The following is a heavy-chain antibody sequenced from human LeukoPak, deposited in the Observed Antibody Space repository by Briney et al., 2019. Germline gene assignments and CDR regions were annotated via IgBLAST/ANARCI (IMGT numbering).Heavy chain of an antibody. V-gene: IGHV4-59*01. D-gene: IGHD2-21*01. CDR3: ARATAYYCIDY. Sequence: SETLSLTCTVFGGSISTSYWSWIRQPPGKELEWIGYIYYSGSTNYNPSLKSRVTISVDTSKNQFSLNLSSVTAADTAVYYCARATAYYCIDYWGQGTLVTVSS. J-gene: IGHJ4*02. CDR1: GGSISTSY. CDR2: IYYSGST.